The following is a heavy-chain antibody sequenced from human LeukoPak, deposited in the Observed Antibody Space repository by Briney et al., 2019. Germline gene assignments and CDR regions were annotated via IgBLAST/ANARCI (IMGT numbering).Heavy chain of an antibody. CDR2: VIPILDKA. CDR1: GDTFSSYG. V-gene: IGHV1-69*04. D-gene: IGHD6-19*01. CDR3: ARDFPARGQWLVY. J-gene: IGHJ4*02. Sequence: ASVKVSCKASGDTFSSYGISWVRQAPGQGLEWMGRVIPILDKANYAQNFQGRVTITADTSTRTAYMELSSLRSEDTAVYYCARDFPARGQWLVYWGQGTLVTVSS.